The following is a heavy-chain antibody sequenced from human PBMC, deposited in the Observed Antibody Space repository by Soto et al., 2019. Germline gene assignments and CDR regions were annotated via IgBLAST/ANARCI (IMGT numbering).Heavy chain of an antibody. Sequence: VQLVESGGGLVQPGGSLRLSCAASGFTFSSYWISWVRQAPGKGLEWVANIKEDGSEKYYVDSVKGRFTISRDNAKNSYLQMNSLRAEDTAVYYCARGHYGMDVWGQGTTVTVSS. CDR3: ARGHYGMDV. J-gene: IGHJ6*02. CDR2: IKEDGSEK. V-gene: IGHV3-7*01. CDR1: GFTFSSYW.